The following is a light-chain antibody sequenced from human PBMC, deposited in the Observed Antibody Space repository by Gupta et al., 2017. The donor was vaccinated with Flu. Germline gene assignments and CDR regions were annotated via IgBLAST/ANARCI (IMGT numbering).Light chain of an antibody. V-gene: IGKV3-15*01. Sequence: ILITQSPASLSVSPGERATLSCRASQSVSSNLAWYQPKPGQAPRLLIYGASTRATGIPARFSGSGSGTEFTLTISSLQSEDFAVYYCQQDNNWPYSFGQGTKLEIK. J-gene: IGKJ2*03. CDR1: QSVSSN. CDR3: QQDNNWPYS. CDR2: GAS.